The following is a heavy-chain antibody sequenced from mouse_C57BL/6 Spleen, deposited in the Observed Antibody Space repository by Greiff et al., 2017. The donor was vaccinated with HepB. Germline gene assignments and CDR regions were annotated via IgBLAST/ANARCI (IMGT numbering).Heavy chain of an antibody. D-gene: IGHD1-1*01. J-gene: IGHJ2*01. CDR2: IYPRSGNT. V-gene: IGHV1-81*01. Sequence: QVQLQQSGAELARPGASVKLSCKASGYTFTSYGISWVKQRTGQGLEWIGEIYPRSGNTYYNEKFKGKATLTADKSSSTAYMELRSLTSEDSAVYFCARSFYYYGSRYYFDYWGQGTTLTVSS. CDR1: GYTFTSYG. CDR3: ARSFYYYGSRYYFDY.